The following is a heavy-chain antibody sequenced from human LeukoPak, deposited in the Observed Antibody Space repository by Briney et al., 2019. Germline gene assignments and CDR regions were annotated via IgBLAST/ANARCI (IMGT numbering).Heavy chain of an antibody. CDR1: GYTFTGYY. V-gene: IGHV1-2*02. J-gene: IGHJ6*03. CDR3: ARSDYFGNFVIGTSYYYYYMDV. Sequence: ASVKVSCKASGYTFTGYYMHWVRQAPGQGLEWMAWINPNSGGTNYAQKFQGRVTMTRDTSISTAYMELSRVRSDDTAVYYCARSDYFGNFVIGTSYYYYYMDVWGKGTTVTVSS. D-gene: IGHD2/OR15-2a*01. CDR2: INPNSGGT.